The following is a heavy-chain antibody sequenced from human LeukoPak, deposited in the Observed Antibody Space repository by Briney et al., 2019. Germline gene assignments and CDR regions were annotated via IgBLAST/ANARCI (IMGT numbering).Heavy chain of an antibody. J-gene: IGHJ4*02. V-gene: IGHV4-38-2*02. CDR3: ARAKSGYPDY. CDR2: VYHTGST. D-gene: IGHD3-3*01. Sequence: SETLSLTCIVSGYSISSGYYWGWIRQSPGKGLEWIGNVYHTGSTYYNPSLKSRVTISVDTSKNQFSLRLSSVTAADTAVYYCARAKSGYPDYWGQGTLVTVTS. CDR1: GYSISSGYY.